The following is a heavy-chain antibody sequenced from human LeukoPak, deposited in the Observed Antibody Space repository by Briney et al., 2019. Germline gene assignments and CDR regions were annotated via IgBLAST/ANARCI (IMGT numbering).Heavy chain of an antibody. CDR1: GYTFTSYG. V-gene: IGHV1-18*01. J-gene: IGHJ6*03. CDR2: ISAYNGNT. CDR3: ARVGSGYEDYYYYYMDV. Sequence: ASVKVSCKASGYTFTSYGISWVRQAPGQGLEWMGWISAYNGNTNYAQKLQGRVTMTTDTSTSTAYMELRGLRSDDTAVYYCARVGSGYEDYYYYYMDVWGKGTTVTISS. D-gene: IGHD5-12*01.